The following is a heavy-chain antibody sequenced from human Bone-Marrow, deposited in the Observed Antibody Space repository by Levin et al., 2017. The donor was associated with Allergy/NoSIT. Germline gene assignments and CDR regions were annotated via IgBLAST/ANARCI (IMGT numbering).Heavy chain of an antibody. V-gene: IGHV3-30-3*01. CDR2: ISYDGTKT. D-gene: IGHD6-19*01. CDR1: GLTFSDFD. CDR3: AGGVLSRDWYPQSYSMAY. Sequence: GGSLRLSCAASGLTFSDFDMHWVRQSPGKGLEWVAFISYDGTKTYYADSVKGRFTISRDNSKNTLFLQMTSLRGEDTAMYYCAGGVLSRDWYPQSYSMAYWGQGTLVTVSS. J-gene: IGHJ4*02.